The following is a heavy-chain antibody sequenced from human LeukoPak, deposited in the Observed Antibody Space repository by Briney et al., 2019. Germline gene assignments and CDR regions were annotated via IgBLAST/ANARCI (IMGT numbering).Heavy chain of an antibody. Sequence: SETLSLTCTVSGRSISSYYWSWLRQPPGKGLEWLGYIYYSGSTNYNPSLKTRVTISVDTSKNQFSLKLSSVTAADTAVYYCARSTELWFGELLWGYFDYWGQGTLVTVSS. CDR2: IYYSGST. J-gene: IGHJ4*02. CDR3: ARSTELWFGELLWGYFDY. V-gene: IGHV4-59*01. CDR1: GRSISSYY. D-gene: IGHD3-10*01.